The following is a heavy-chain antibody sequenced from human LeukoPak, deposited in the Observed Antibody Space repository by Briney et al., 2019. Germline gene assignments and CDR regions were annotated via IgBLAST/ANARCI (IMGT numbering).Heavy chain of an antibody. J-gene: IGHJ2*01. Sequence: GGSLRLSCAASGFNFGSYYMTWVRQAPGKGLEWVSVISDSGGSTYYADSVKGRFTISRDNSKNTLYLEVNSLRAEDTAVYYCATAFYFDSSGPYWYFDLWGRGTLVTVSS. CDR2: ISDSGGST. CDR3: ATAFYFDSSGPYWYFDL. V-gene: IGHV3-23*01. CDR1: GFNFGSYY. D-gene: IGHD3-22*01.